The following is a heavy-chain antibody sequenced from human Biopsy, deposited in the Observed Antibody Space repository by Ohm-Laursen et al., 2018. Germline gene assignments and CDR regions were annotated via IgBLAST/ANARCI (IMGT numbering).Heavy chain of an antibody. CDR1: GYPFTFYE. V-gene: IGHV1-8*01. CDR2: MNPDSGNT. D-gene: IGHD2-8*01. Sequence: ASVKVSCKASGYPFTFYEINWLRQATGQGLEWPGGMNPDSGNTGSAQKFHDRVTMTMNTSINTAYLELSSLRSEDTAVYYCARFDNGFDKWGQGTLVTVSS. J-gene: IGHJ4*02. CDR3: ARFDNGFDK.